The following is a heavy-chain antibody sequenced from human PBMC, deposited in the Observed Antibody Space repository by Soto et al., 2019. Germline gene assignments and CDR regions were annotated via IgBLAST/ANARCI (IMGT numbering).Heavy chain of an antibody. J-gene: IGHJ4*02. CDR3: ARALTGVIDY. CDR2: INPSGGST. Sequence: QVQLVQSGAEVKKPGASVKVSCKASGYTFTSYYMHWVRQAPGQGLEWMGIINPSGGSTSYAQKYQGRVTMTRDPATSTVYVELSSLRSEDTAVDYCARALTGVIDYWGQGTLVTVSS. V-gene: IGHV1-46*01. CDR1: GYTFTSYY. D-gene: IGHD1-20*01.